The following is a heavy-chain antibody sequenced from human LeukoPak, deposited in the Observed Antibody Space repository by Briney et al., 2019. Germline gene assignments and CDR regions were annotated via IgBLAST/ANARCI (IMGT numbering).Heavy chain of an antibody. D-gene: IGHD1-26*01. J-gene: IGHJ4*02. CDR1: GGSISTYY. V-gene: IGHV4-59*12. CDR3: ARDGGSLGYFDY. CDR2: VYDSGTT. Sequence: PSETLSLTCSVSGGSISTYYWSWIRQTPGKGLEWIGYVYDSGTTNYNPSLKGRVTISSDTAKNQFSLNLRSVNAADTAIYYCARDGGSLGYFDYWGQGTLVTVSS.